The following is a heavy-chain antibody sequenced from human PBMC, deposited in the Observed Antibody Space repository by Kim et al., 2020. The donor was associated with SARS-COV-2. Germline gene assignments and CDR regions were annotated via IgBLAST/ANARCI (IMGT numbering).Heavy chain of an antibody. CDR3: ARGWLGHFDY. J-gene: IGHJ4*02. Sequence: YIYYADSVKGRFTISRDNAKNSLYLQMNSLRAEDTAVYYCARGWLGHFDYWGQGTLVTVSS. D-gene: IGHD6-19*01. V-gene: IGHV3-21*01. CDR2: YI.